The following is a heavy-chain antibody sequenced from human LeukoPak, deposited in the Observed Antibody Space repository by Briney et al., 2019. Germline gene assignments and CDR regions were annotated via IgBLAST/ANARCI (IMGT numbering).Heavy chain of an antibody. V-gene: IGHV4-39*01. CDR2: IYYSGST. Sequence: SETLSLTCTVSGGSISGSSYYWGWIRQPPGKGLEWIGSIYYSGSTYYNPSLKSRVTISVDTSKNQFSLKLSSVTAADTAVYYCARRGYDYVWGSYRFFDYWGQGTLVTVSS. CDR1: GGSISGSSYY. CDR3: ARRGYDYVWGSYRFFDY. D-gene: IGHD3-16*02. J-gene: IGHJ4*02.